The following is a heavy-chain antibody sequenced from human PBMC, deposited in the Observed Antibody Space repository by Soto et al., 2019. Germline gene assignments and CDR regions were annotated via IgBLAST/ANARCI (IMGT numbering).Heavy chain of an antibody. V-gene: IGHV3-30*18. CDR2: ISYDGSNK. D-gene: IGHD1-26*01. CDR3: AKVSGGSYHDY. J-gene: IGHJ4*02. CDR1: GFTFSRYG. Sequence: VGSLRLSCAASGFTFSRYGMHWVRQAPGKGLEWVAVISYDGSNKYYADSVKGRFTISRDNCKNTLYLQMNSLRAEDTAVYYCAKVSGGSYHDYWGQGTLVTVSS.